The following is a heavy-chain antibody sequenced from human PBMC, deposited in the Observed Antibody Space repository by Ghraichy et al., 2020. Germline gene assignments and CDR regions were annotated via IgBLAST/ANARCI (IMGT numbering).Heavy chain of an antibody. CDR2: IIPIFGTA. Sequence: SVKVSCKASGGTFSSYAISWVRQAPGQGLEWMGGIIPIFGTANYAQKFQGRVTITADESTSTAYMELSSLRSEDTAVYYCAREGGKYYYYYYGMDVWGQGTTVTVSS. J-gene: IGHJ6*02. CDR3: AREGGKYYYYYYGMDV. CDR1: GGTFSSYA. V-gene: IGHV1-69*13.